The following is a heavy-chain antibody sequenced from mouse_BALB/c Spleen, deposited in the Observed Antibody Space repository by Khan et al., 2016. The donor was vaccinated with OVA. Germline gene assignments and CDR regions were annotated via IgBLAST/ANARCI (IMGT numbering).Heavy chain of an antibody. V-gene: IGHV2-3*01. J-gene: IGHJ4*01. D-gene: IGHD2-3*01. CDR1: GFSLTSFG. Sequence: VQLQESGPGLVAPSQSLSITCTASGFSLTSFGVNWVRQPPGKGLEWLGVIWGDGNTNYHSAPISSLSISKSNSKRKVLLKLISLQTDDKTANYYGKCDGICSAMDYWGQGTLVTVS. CDR3: GKCDGICSAMDY. CDR2: IWGDGNT.